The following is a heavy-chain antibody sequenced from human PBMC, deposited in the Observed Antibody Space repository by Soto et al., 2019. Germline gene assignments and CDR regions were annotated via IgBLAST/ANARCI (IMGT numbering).Heavy chain of an antibody. CDR3: EKPKGADIPFDS. CDR1: GFIFSRDG. J-gene: IGHJ4*02. D-gene: IGHD3-9*01. Sequence: QVQLVESGGGVVQPGTSLTLSCAASGFIFSRDGMHWVRQAPGKGLEWVAVISYHGSDIYYADSVKGRFTISRDNSKNTVYLQMNSLRPEDTALCDCEKPKGADIPFDSWGQGTLVTVSS. V-gene: IGHV3-30*18. CDR2: ISYHGSDI.